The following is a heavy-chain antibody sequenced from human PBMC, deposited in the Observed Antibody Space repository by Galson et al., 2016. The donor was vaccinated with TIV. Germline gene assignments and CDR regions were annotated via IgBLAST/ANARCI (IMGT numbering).Heavy chain of an antibody. V-gene: IGHV3-7*01. D-gene: IGHD1-1*01. J-gene: IGHJ4*02. Sequence: SLRLSCAASGFSFRSYWMSWVRQAPGEGLQWVTNIKEDGSEIYYVDSVKGRFNISRDNAKNSLYLQMSSLRAEDTAMYYCSRDLPTGNPGYDYWGQGTLVTVSS. CDR2: IKEDGSEI. CDR1: GFSFRSYW. CDR3: SRDLPTGNPGYDY.